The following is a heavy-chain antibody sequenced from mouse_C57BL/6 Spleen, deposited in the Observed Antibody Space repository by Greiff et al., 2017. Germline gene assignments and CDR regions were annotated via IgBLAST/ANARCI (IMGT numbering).Heavy chain of an antibody. J-gene: IGHJ3*01. D-gene: IGHD3-2*02. V-gene: IGHV1-55*01. CDR1: GYTFTSYW. CDR3: ARESSSGYAGFAY. Sequence: QVQLQQPGAELVKPGASVKMSCKASGYTFTSYWITWVKQRPGQGLEWIGDIYPGSGSTNYNEKFKSKATLTVDTSSSTAYMQLSSLTSEDSAVYYCARESSSGYAGFAYWGQGTLVTVSA. CDR2: IYPGSGST.